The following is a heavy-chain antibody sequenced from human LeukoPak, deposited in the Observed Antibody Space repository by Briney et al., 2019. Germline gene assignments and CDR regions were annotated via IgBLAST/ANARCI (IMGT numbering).Heavy chain of an antibody. J-gene: IGHJ4*02. CDR1: GASISTSRDY. D-gene: IGHD6-19*01. CDR3: ARYIKGLYSSGIDY. V-gene: IGHV4-39*01. Sequence: SETLSLTCTVSGASISTSRDYWGWIRQPPGKGLEWIGSIYYIGDTYYNPSLKSRVTMSLDMSKNQFSLKLSSVTAADTAVYYCARYIKGLYSSGIDYWGQGTLVTVSS. CDR2: IYYIGDT.